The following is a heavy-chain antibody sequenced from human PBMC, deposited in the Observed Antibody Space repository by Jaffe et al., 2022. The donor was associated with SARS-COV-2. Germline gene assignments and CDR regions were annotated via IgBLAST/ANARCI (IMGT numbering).Heavy chain of an antibody. CDR2: IYYSGST. D-gene: IGHD3-9*01. Sequence: QLQLQESGPGLVKPSETLSLTCTVSGGSISSSSYYWGWIRQPPGKGLEWIGSIYYSGSTYYNPSLKSRVTISVDTSKNQFSLKLSSVTAADTAVYYCARHIKGPDLTGYWMWVPKAVGWFDPWGQGTLVTVSS. V-gene: IGHV4-39*01. J-gene: IGHJ5*02. CDR3: ARHIKGPDLTGYWMWVPKAVGWFDP. CDR1: GGSISSSSYY.